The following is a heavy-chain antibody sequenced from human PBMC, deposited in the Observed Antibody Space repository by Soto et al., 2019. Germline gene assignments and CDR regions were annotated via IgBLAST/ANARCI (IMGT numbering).Heavy chain of an antibody. Sequence: SETLSLTCTVSGGSISSYYWSWIRQPPGKGLEWIGYIYYSGSTNYNPSLKSRATISVDTSKNQFSLKLSSVTAADTAVYYCARGGLPVPYYFDYWGQGTLVTVSS. V-gene: IGHV4-59*12. CDR1: GGSISSYY. D-gene: IGHD3-10*01. CDR3: ARGGLPVPYYFDY. CDR2: IYYSGST. J-gene: IGHJ4*02.